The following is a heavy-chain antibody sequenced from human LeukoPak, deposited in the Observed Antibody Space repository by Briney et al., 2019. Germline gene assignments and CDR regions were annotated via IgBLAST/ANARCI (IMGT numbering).Heavy chain of an antibody. CDR3: ATRGPYDSSSGWFDP. CDR1: GGSINAGDYY. Sequence: SETLSLTCTVSGGSINAGDYYWSWIRQPPGKGLEFIGYIYHSGSTYYNPSLKSRVTISIDLSKNQFSLQLNSVTAADTAMYYCATRGPYDSSSGWFDPWGQGTLVTVSS. D-gene: IGHD6-6*01. V-gene: IGHV4-30-2*05. CDR2: IYHSGST. J-gene: IGHJ5*02.